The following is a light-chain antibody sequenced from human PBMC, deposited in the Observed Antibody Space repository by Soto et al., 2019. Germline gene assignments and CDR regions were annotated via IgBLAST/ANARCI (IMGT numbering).Light chain of an antibody. Sequence: EIVMTQSPATPSVSPGERATLSCRASQSVSSNLAWYQQKPGQAPRLLIYGASTRATGIPARFSGSGSGTEFTLTISSLQSEDFAVYYCQRYNNWPRTFGQGTKVDIK. J-gene: IGKJ1*01. CDR2: GAS. CDR3: QRYNNWPRT. V-gene: IGKV3-15*01. CDR1: QSVSSN.